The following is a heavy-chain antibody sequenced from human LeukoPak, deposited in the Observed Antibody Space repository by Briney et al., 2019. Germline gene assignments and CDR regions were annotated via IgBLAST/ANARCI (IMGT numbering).Heavy chain of an antibody. V-gene: IGHV3-23*01. CDR3: AKKEGLVSAPLWYFDV. CDR2: ISGPAGSW. J-gene: IGHJ4*02. D-gene: IGHD5/OR15-5a*01. CDR1: RFTFSSYA. Sequence: GGSLRLSCEASRFTFSSYAMSWVRQAPGKGLEWVAAISGPAGSWDYADSVKGRFTVSRDNSKNTLFLQMNSLRAEDTATYYCAKKEGLVSAPLWYFDVWGQGTLVAVSS.